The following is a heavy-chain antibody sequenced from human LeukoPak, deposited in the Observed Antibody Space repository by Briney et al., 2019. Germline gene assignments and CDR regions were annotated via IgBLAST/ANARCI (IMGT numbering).Heavy chain of an antibody. CDR1: GYSFTNYW. D-gene: IGHD3-10*01. J-gene: IGHJ4*02. CDR3: AASTYGSGSYVAFDS. V-gene: IGHV5-51*01. Sequence: GESLKISCKGSGYSFTNYWIGWVRQMPGKGLEWMGIMYPGDSDTRYSPSFQGEITISADKSISTTYLQWSSLKASDTAIYYCAASTYGSGSYVAFDSWGQGTLVSVS. CDR2: MYPGDSDT.